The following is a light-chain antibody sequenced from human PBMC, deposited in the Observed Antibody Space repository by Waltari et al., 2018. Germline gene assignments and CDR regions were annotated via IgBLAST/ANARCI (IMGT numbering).Light chain of an antibody. CDR3: QQSQGFPYT. CDR1: HNIDVF. J-gene: IGKJ2*01. CDR2: GAS. V-gene: IGKV1-39*01. Sequence: DIQMTQSPSSLSASVGGSVTMSCRASHNIDVFLNWYQQKPGKAPKLLIFGASSLQNGFPSRFSGSGSGTDFTLTITSLSSEDSATYYCQQSQGFPYTFGQGTKLEIK.